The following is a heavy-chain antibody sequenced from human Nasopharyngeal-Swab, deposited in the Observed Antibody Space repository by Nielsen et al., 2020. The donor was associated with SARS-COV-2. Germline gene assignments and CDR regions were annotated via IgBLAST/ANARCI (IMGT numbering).Heavy chain of an antibody. J-gene: IGHJ3*02. CDR2: IYYSGST. CDR3: ARPNTPEDIVVVPAAIAFDI. D-gene: IGHD2-2*01. Sequence: VRQMPGKGLEWIGSIYYSGSTYYNPPLKSRVTISVDTSKNQFSLKLSSVTAADTAVYYCARPNTPEDIVVVPAAIAFDIWGQGTMVTVSS. V-gene: IGHV4-39*01.